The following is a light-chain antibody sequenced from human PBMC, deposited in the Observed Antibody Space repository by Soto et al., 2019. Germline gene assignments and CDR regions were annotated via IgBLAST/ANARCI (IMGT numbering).Light chain of an antibody. V-gene: IGLV1-40*01. Sequence: QSVLTQPPSVSGAPGQRVTISCTGSSSNIGAHYDVHWYQQLPGTAPKLLIYGNSNRPSGVPDRFSGSKSGTSASLAITGLQAEDEADYYCSSYTSSFYVFGTGTKVTVL. CDR1: SSNIGAHYD. J-gene: IGLJ1*01. CDR3: SSYTSSFYV. CDR2: GNS.